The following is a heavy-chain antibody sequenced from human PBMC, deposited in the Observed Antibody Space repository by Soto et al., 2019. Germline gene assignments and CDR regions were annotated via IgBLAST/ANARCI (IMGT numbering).Heavy chain of an antibody. CDR3: ARRPSKYCSTTTCYASGY. CDR1: GFTFDDYG. D-gene: IGHD2-2*01. V-gene: IGHV3-20*04. Sequence: GGSLRLSCATSGFTFDDYGMSWVRQVPGKGLEWVSGVNWNAAGIGYADSVKGRFTISRDNAKNSLYLQMNSLRAEDTALYYCARRPSKYCSTTTCYASGYWGQGTLVTVSS. CDR2: VNWNAAGI. J-gene: IGHJ4*02.